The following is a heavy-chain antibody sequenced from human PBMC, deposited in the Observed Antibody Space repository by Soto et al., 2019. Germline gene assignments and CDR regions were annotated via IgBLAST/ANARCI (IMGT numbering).Heavy chain of an antibody. CDR2: IYYSGST. Sequence: SETLSLTCTVSGGSISSSSYYWGWIRRPPWKGLEWIGSIYYSGSTYYNPSLMSRVTISVDTSKNQFSLKLSSVTAADTAVYYCARLFSSGYWPFDYWGQGTLVTVS. CDR1: GGSISSSSYY. CDR3: ARLFSSGYWPFDY. V-gene: IGHV4-39*01. D-gene: IGHD3-22*01. J-gene: IGHJ4*02.